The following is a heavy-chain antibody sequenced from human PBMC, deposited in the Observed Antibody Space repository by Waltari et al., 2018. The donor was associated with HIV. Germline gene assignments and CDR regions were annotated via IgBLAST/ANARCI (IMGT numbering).Heavy chain of an antibody. D-gene: IGHD6-13*01. Sequence: QVHLVESGGGVVQPGRSLRLSCEASGFTFGNYGMHWVRQAPGKVVEWVAVIWYDGSNKYYRDSVKGRFTISRDNSKNTLYLQMNSLRAEDTAVYYCVRNRIVQQILGGMDVWGQGTTVTVSS. J-gene: IGHJ6*02. CDR2: IWYDGSNK. CDR3: VRNRIVQQILGGMDV. V-gene: IGHV3-33*01. CDR1: GFTFGNYG.